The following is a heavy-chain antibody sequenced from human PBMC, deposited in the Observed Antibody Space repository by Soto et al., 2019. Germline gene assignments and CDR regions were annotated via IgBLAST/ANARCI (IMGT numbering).Heavy chain of an antibody. Sequence: EVQLVESGGGLVQPGGSLRLYCAASGFTFSSYDMHWVRKATGKGLEWVSAIGTAGDTYYPGSVKGRFKISRENADNSWYLQINSRIAEDTAVYYGARDGLDCDALEIGVQGTMVTVSS. V-gene: IGHV3-13*01. CDR2: IGTAGDT. CDR1: GFTFSSYD. D-gene: IGHD2-21*01. J-gene: IGHJ3*02. CDR3: ARDGLDCDALEI.